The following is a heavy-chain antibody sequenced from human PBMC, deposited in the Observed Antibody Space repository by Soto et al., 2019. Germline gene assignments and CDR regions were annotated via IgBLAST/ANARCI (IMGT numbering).Heavy chain of an antibody. CDR3: VKDSSSGWYPYYFDY. CDR1: GFTFSSYA. D-gene: IGHD6-19*01. CDR2: ISGSGGST. V-gene: IGHV3-23*01. Sequence: EVQLLESGGGLVQPGGSLRHSCAASGFTFSSYAMSWIRQAPGKRLEWVSAISGSGGSTYYADSVKGRFTISRDNSKNTLYLQMNSLRAEDTAVYYCVKDSSSGWYPYYFDYWGQGTLVTVSS. J-gene: IGHJ4*02.